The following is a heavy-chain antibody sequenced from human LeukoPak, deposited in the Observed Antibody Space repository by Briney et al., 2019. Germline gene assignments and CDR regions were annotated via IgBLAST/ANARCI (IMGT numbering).Heavy chain of an antibody. CDR2: IRSKANSYAT. CDR1: GFTFSGSA. Sequence: GGSLRLSCAASGFTFSGSAMHWVRQASGKGLEWVGRIRSKANSYATAYAASVKGRFTISRDDSKNTAYLQMNSLKTEDTAVYYCTRLSSSWQGDYWGQGTLVTVSS. D-gene: IGHD5-12*01. CDR3: TRLSSSWQGDY. V-gene: IGHV3-73*01. J-gene: IGHJ4*02.